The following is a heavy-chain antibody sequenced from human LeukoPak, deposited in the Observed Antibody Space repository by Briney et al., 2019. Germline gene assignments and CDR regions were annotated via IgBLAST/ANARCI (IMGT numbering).Heavy chain of an antibody. D-gene: IGHD3-22*01. CDR2: IYRDGST. CDR1: GFTVSSNY. V-gene: IGHV3-53*01. J-gene: IGHJ4*02. Sequence: PGGSLRLSCAASGFTVSSNYMSWVRQAPGKGLEWVSVIYRDGSTYYADSVKGRFTISRDNSKNTLFLQMNSLRAEDTAVYYCARDTYEKNYFDYWGRGTLVTVPS. CDR3: ARDTYEKNYFDY.